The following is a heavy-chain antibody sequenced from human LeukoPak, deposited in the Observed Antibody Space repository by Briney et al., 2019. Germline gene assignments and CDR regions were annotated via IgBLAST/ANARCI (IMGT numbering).Heavy chain of an antibody. D-gene: IGHD3-9*01. J-gene: IGHJ4*02. CDR1: GFTLSYNN. CDR3: AQDGRLARFDY. Sequence: GGSLRLSCAASGFTLSYNNMNWVRQAPGKGLEWVSSISSSSSYIYFADSVKGRFTVSRDNAKNSLDLQMNSLRVEDTAVYYCAQDGRLARFDYWGQGTLVTVSS. CDR2: ISSSSSYI. V-gene: IGHV3-21*04.